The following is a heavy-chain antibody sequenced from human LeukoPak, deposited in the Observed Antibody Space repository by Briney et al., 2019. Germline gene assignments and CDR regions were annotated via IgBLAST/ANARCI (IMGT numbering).Heavy chain of an antibody. D-gene: IGHD3-10*01. CDR1: GFTVSSNY. CDR3: AKPRHADYYGSGSYSYYYYAMDV. Sequence: GGSLRLSCAASGFTVSSNYMSWVRQAPGKGLEWVSTISGSGGSTYYADSVKGRFTISRGNSKNTLYLQMNSLRAEDTAVYYCAKPRHADYYGSGSYSYYYYAMDVWGQGTTVTVSS. V-gene: IGHV3-23*01. CDR2: ISGSGGST. J-gene: IGHJ6*02.